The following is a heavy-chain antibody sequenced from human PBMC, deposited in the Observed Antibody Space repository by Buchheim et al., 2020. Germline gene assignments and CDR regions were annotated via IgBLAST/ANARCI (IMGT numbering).Heavy chain of an antibody. CDR3: ARAPEYCSSTSCYRDYY. Sequence: QVQLVQSGAEVKKPGASVKVSCKASGYTFTSYGISWVRQAPGQGLEWMGWISVYNGKTNYVQKFQGRVTMTTDTSTSTAYMELRSLRSDDTAVYYWARAPEYCSSTSCYRDYYWGQGTL. D-gene: IGHD2-2*01. J-gene: IGHJ4*02. CDR2: ISVYNGKT. V-gene: IGHV1-18*01. CDR1: GYTFTSYG.